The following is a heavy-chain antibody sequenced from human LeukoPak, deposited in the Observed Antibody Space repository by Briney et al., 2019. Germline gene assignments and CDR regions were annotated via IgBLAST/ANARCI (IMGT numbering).Heavy chain of an antibody. Sequence: SQTLSLTCVISGDSVSRSNIAWNWIRQSPSRGLQWLGRTYYSSKWYTDYAESVKSRTTINADTSKSQFSLQLNSVTPEDTAVYYCARGINSAFDVWGQGTVVTVSS. CDR3: ARGINSAFDV. J-gene: IGHJ3*01. CDR1: GDSVSRSNIA. D-gene: IGHD2-15*01. CDR2: TYYSSKWYT. V-gene: IGHV6-1*01.